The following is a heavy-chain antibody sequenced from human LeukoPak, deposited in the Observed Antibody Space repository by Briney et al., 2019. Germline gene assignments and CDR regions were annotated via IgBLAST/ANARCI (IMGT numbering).Heavy chain of an antibody. CDR1: GYTLTELS. V-gene: IGHV1-24*01. J-gene: IGHJ4*02. CDR2: FDPEDGET. D-gene: IGHD3-16*02. Sequence: GASVKVSCKVSGYTLTELSMHWVRQAPGKGLEWMGGFDPEDGETIYAQKFQSRVTMTEDTSTDTAYMELSSLRSEDTAVYYCATVMITFGGVIVHPRAFDYWGQGTLVTVSS. CDR3: ATVMITFGGVIVHPRAFDY.